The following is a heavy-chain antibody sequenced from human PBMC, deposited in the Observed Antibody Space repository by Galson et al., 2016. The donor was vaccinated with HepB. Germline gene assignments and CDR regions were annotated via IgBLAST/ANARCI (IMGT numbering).Heavy chain of an antibody. CDR3: AGDKTYADYDGLFDY. J-gene: IGHJ4*02. Sequence: SLRLSCAASGFTFNNYAMSWVRQAPGKGLEWVSYISGSSTSIIYADSVKGRYTISRDNAKNSLYLQMNSLRDEDTAVYYCAGDKTYADYDGLFDYWGQGTLVTVSS. CDR2: ISGSSTSI. CDR1: GFTFNNYA. D-gene: IGHD4-17*01. V-gene: IGHV3-48*02.